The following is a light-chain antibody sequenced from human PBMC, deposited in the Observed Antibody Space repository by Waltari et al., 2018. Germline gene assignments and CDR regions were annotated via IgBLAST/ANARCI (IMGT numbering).Light chain of an antibody. CDR1: NSNIGGNF. CDR3: AVWDDSLGGV. Sequence: QSVLTQPPSVSGTPGQRVTISCSGSNSNIGGNFVNWYQQLPGKAPKLLIYNDNQGPSGVPDRFSASKSGTSAALAITVLQSEDEADYYCAVWDDSLGGVFGGGTKLTVL. V-gene: IGLV1-44*01. J-gene: IGLJ3*02. CDR2: NDN.